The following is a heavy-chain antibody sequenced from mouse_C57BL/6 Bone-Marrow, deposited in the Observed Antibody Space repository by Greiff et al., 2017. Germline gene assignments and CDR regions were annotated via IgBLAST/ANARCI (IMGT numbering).Heavy chain of an antibody. CDR3: ARPHYGSSLDN. J-gene: IGHJ2*01. D-gene: IGHD1-1*01. V-gene: IGHV1-19*01. CDR2: INPYNGGT. CDR1: GYTFTGYY. Sequence: VQLQQSGPVLVKPGASVKMSCKASGYTFTGYYMNWVKQSHGKSLEWIGVINPYNGGTSYNQKFKGKATLTVDKSSSTAYMELNSLTSEDSAVYSGARPHYGSSLDNWGQGTTLTVSS.